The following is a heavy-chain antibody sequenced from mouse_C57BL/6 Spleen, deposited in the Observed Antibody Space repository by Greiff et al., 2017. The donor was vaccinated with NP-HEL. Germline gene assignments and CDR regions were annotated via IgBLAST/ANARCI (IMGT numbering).Heavy chain of an antibody. V-gene: IGHV1-55*01. J-gene: IGHJ2*01. CDR2: IYPGSGST. D-gene: IGHD2-5*01. CDR1: GYTFTSYW. CDR3: ARFYSNYVYYFDY. Sequence: VQLQQSGAELVKPGASVKMSCKASGYTFTSYWITWVKQRPGQGLEWIGDIYPGSGSTNYNEKFKSKATLTVDTSSSTAYMQLSSLTSEDSAVYYCARFYSNYVYYFDYWGQGTTLTVSS.